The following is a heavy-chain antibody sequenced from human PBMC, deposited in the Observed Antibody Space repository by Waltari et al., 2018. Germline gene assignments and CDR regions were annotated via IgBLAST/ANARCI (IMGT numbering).Heavy chain of an antibody. Sequence: QVQLVQSGAEVKKPGASVKVSCKASGYTFTGYYMHWVRQAPGQGLEWMGRINPNSGGTNYAQKFQGRVTMTRDTSISTAYMELSRLRSDDTAVYYCAREGLERDYYYGMDVWGQGTTVTVSS. D-gene: IGHD1-1*01. CDR3: AREGLERDYYYGMDV. J-gene: IGHJ6*02. CDR1: GYTFTGYY. CDR2: INPNSGGT. V-gene: IGHV1-2*06.